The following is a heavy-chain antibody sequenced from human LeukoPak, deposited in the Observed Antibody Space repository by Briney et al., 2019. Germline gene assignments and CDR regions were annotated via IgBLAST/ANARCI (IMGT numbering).Heavy chain of an antibody. CDR2: IYYSGNT. CDR1: GGSISSNNYY. V-gene: IGHV4-39*01. CDR3: ARRVIVATIDY. J-gene: IGHJ4*02. D-gene: IGHD5-12*01. Sequence: SETLSLTCTVSGGSISSNNYYWVRIRQPPGKGLEWIGSIYYSGNTFYNPSLKSRVTISADTSKNQFSLKLSSVTAADTAVFYCARRVIVATIDYWGQGTLVTVSS.